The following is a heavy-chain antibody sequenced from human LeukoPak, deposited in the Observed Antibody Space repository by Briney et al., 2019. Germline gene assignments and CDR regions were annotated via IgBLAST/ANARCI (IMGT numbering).Heavy chain of an antibody. J-gene: IGHJ3*01. CDR1: GFTFSSYA. V-gene: IGHV3-23*01. CDR2: ISFSGDNS. CDR3: AKDIQLST. D-gene: IGHD5-24*01. Sequence: GGSLRLSCSASGFTFSSYAMHWVRQAPGKGLEWVSLISFSGDNSYYADSVKGRFTISRDNSKNTLSLQMNSLRVEDTAIYYCAKDIQLSTWGLGTMVTVSS.